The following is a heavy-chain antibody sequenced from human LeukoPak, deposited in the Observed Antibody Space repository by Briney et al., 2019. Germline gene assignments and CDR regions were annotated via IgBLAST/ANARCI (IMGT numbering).Heavy chain of an antibody. Sequence: SQTLSLTCTVSGGSISSGGYYWSWIRQPPGKGLEWIGCIYHSGSTYYNPSLKSRVTISVDRSKNQFSLKLSSVTAADTAVYYCARVAAADYYFDYWGQGTLVTVSS. CDR3: ARVAAADYYFDY. V-gene: IGHV4-30-2*01. CDR1: GGSISSGGYY. J-gene: IGHJ4*02. D-gene: IGHD6-13*01. CDR2: IYHSGST.